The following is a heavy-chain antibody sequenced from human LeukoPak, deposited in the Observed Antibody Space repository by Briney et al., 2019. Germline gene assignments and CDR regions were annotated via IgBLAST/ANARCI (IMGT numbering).Heavy chain of an antibody. D-gene: IGHD5-24*01. J-gene: IGHJ3*02. V-gene: IGHV4-4*07. CDR1: GGSISGYY. CDR2: MDTSGHT. CDR3: ARHERDVSLDHAFDI. Sequence: PSQTLSLTCIVSGGSISGYYWSWIRQPAGKGLEWIGHMDTSGHTNYNSSLMSRVTMSVDTSKNQFSLKLRSVTAADTAVYYCARHERDVSLDHAFDIWGQGTMVTVSS.